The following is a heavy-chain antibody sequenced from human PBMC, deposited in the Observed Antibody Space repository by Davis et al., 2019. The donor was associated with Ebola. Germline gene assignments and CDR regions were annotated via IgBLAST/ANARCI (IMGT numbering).Heavy chain of an antibody. Sequence: GRSLSPSCPPSAPTVSSNYTSCVRHVPGKVMEWVSSISGSGGSTYYAGSVKGRFTISTDNSKNTLYLQMDSLIGEDTAVYYRAKGRELLFDYWGQGTLVTVSS. CDR2: ISGSGGST. CDR3: AKGRELLFDY. J-gene: IGHJ4*02. D-gene: IGHD1-26*01. V-gene: IGHV3-23*01. CDR1: APTVSSNY.